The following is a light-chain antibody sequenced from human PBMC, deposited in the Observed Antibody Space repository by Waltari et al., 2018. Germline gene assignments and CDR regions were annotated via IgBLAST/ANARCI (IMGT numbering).Light chain of an antibody. CDR1: QSISIW. CDR3: QQYNSYSAT. J-gene: IGKJ1*01. V-gene: IGKV1-5*03. CDR2: KAS. Sequence: DIQVTQSPSTLSASVGDRVTITCRASQSISIWLAWYQQKPGKAPKLLIYKASTLESGVPSRFSGSGSGTEFTLTISSLQPDGLATYYCQQYNSYSATFGQGTKVEIK.